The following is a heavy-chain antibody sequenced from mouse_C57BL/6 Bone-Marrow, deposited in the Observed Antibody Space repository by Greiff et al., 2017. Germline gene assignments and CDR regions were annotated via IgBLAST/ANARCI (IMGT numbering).Heavy chain of an antibody. Sequence: EVHLVESGGDLVKPGGSLKLSCAASGFTFSSYGMSWVRQTPDKRLEWVATISSGGSYTYYPDSVKGRFTISRDNAKNTLYLQMSSLKSEDTAMYYCARRGPVYAMDYWGQGTSDTVSS. CDR3: ARRGPVYAMDY. CDR2: ISSGGSYT. J-gene: IGHJ4*01. CDR1: GFTFSSYG. V-gene: IGHV5-6*01.